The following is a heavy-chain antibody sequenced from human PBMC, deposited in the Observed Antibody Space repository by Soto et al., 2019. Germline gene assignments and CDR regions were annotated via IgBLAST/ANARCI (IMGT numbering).Heavy chain of an antibody. Sequence: EGQLEESGGALVQPGGSLRLSCAASGFTFSSSWMHWVRQVPGGGLVWISRIKYDGSTTNYAASVQGRFTISRDNADNMVYLQMKSLRADDTAVYYCARGALGRDWFDPWGQGPLVTVYS. J-gene: IGHJ5*02. CDR2: IKYDGSTT. CDR1: GFTFSSSW. CDR3: ARGALGRDWFDP. D-gene: IGHD3-10*01. V-gene: IGHV3-74*01.